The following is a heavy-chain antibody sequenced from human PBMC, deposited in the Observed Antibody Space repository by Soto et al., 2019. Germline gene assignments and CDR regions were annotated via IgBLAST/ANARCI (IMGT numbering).Heavy chain of an antibody. CDR3: TTALWGSSGY. Sequence: PGGSLRLSCAVSDFTFNNAWMNWVRQAPEKGLEWVGRIASNTAGGTTDYAAPVKGRFTISRDDSENTLYLQMNSLKTEDTAVYYCTTALWGSSGYWGQGALVTVSS. D-gene: IGHD3-16*01. J-gene: IGHJ4*02. V-gene: IGHV3-15*07. CDR2: IASNTAGGTT. CDR1: DFTFNNAW.